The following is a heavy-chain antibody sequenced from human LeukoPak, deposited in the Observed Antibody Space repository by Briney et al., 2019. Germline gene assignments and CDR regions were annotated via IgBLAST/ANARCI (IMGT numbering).Heavy chain of an antibody. J-gene: IGHJ6*02. Sequence: GGSLRLSCAASGFTFSGYAMNWARQAPGKGLEWVASINHNGNVNYYVDSVKGRFTISRDNAKNSLYLQMSNLRAEDTAVYFCARGGGLDVWGQGATVTVSS. V-gene: IGHV3-7*03. D-gene: IGHD3-16*01. CDR3: ARGGGLDV. CDR2: INHNGNVN. CDR1: GFTFSGYA.